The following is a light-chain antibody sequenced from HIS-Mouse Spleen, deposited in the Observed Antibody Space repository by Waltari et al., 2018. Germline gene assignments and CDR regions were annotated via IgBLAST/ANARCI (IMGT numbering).Light chain of an antibody. Sequence: SDELTQPPSVSVSPGQTARITCSGEALPKHNAFWYQQKPGQAPVLGIYKDSERPSGIPERFSGSSSGTTVTLTISGVQAEDEADYYCQSADSSGTYSVVFGGGTKLTVL. V-gene: IGLV3-25*03. CDR2: KDS. CDR1: ALPKHN. CDR3: QSADSSGTYSVV. J-gene: IGLJ2*01.